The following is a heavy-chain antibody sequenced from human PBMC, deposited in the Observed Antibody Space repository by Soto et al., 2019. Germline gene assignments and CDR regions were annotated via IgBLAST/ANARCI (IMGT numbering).Heavy chain of an antibody. CDR1: GYSISSGYH. D-gene: IGHD2-15*01. J-gene: IGHJ5*02. V-gene: IGHV4-38-2*01. CDR3: ARQDRVAVEGRRFDP. Sequence: SSETLSLTCAVSGYSISSGYHWGWIRQPPGKGLEWLGSVHHSGSTYYNPSLKSRLTISVDKSKNQFSLNLTSVTAADTAVYYCARQDRVAVEGRRFDPWGQGTLVTVSS. CDR2: VHHSGST.